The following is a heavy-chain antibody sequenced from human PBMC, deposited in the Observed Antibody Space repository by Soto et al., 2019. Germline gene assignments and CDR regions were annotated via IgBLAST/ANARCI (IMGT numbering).Heavy chain of an antibody. CDR2: IYWDDDK. Sequence: QITLKESGPSLVKPTQTLTLTCTFSGFSLSTGGVGVGWIRQPPGKALEWLALIYWDDDKRYSPSLRSRLTVPKDHATNQVVRTMTSVDPVETATYYCAHSRCGGDCLQSYSSHYYYGMDVWGQGTTVTVSS. CDR3: AHSRCGGDCLQSYSSHYYYGMDV. V-gene: IGHV2-5*02. CDR1: GFSLSTGGVG. D-gene: IGHD2-21*02. J-gene: IGHJ6*02.